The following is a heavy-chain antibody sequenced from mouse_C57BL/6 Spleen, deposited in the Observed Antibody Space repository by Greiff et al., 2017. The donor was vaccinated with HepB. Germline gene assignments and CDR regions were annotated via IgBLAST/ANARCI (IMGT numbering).Heavy chain of an antibody. CDR2: IYPGSGNT. CDR1: GYSFTSYY. D-gene: IGHD2-4*01. Sequence: VKLMESGPELVKPGASVKISCKASGYSFTSYYIHWVKQRPGQGLEWIGWIYPGSGNTKYNEKFKGKATLTADTSSSTAYMQLSSLTSEDSAVYYCARYDYDGSWFAYWGQGTLVTVSA. CDR3: ARYDYDGSWFAY. J-gene: IGHJ3*01. V-gene: IGHV1-66*01.